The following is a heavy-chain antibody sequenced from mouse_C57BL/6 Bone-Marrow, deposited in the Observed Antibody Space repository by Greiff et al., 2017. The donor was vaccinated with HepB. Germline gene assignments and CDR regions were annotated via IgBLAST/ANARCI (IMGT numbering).Heavy chain of an antibody. CDR1: GYTFTDYE. CDR3: TPYDYDVGAWFAY. D-gene: IGHD2-4*01. J-gene: IGHJ3*01. CDR2: IDPETGGT. V-gene: IGHV1-15*01. Sequence: VQRVASGAELVRPGASVTLSCKASGYTFTDYEMHWVKQTPVHGLEWIGAIDPETGGTAYNQKFKGKAILTADKSSSTAYMELRSLTSEDSAVYYCTPYDYDVGAWFAYWGQGTLVTVSA.